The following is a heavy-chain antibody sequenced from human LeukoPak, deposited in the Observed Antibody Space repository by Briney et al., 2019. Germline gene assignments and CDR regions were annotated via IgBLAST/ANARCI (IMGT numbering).Heavy chain of an antibody. Sequence: GGSLRLSCAASGFTFSSYAMSWVRQAPGKGLEWVSAISGSGGSTYYADSVKGRFTISRDNSKNTLYLQMNSLRAEDSAVYYCAKDMITFGGVIATFDYWGQGTLVTVSS. V-gene: IGHV3-23*01. D-gene: IGHD3-16*02. CDR1: GFTFSSYA. J-gene: IGHJ4*02. CDR3: AKDMITFGGVIATFDY. CDR2: ISGSGGST.